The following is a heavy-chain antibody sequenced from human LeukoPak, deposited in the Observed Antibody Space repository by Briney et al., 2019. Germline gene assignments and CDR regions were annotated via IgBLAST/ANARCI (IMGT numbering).Heavy chain of an antibody. J-gene: IGHJ3*02. V-gene: IGHV1-69*06. Sequence: SVKVSCKASGGTFSNYAIGWVRQAPGQGIEWMGGIIPIFDTPNYAQKFQGRVTITADKSTSTAYMELSSLSSEDTAMYFCARRLTLVRGVSGTDAFDIWGQGTMVTVSS. CDR3: ARRLTLVRGVSGTDAFDI. CDR2: IIPIFDTP. D-gene: IGHD3-10*01. CDR1: GGTFSNYA.